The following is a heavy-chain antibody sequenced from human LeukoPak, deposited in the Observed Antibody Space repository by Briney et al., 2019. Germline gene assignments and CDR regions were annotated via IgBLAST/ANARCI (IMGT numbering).Heavy chain of an antibody. J-gene: IGHJ5*02. Sequence: ASVKVSCKASGYTFTSYYMHWVRQAPGQGLEWMGIINPSGVSTSYAQKFQARVTMARDTSTSTVYMELSSLRSEDTAVYYCASQRTGVDTAMVNDWFAPWGQGTLVTVSS. CDR1: GYTFTSYY. V-gene: IGHV1-46*01. CDR2: INPSGVST. D-gene: IGHD5-18*01. CDR3: ASQRTGVDTAMVNDWFAP.